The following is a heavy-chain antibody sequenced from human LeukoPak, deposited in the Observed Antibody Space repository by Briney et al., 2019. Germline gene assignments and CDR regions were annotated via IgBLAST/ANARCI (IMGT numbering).Heavy chain of an antibody. V-gene: IGHV4-61*01. CDR3: ARDRSAEGAFDI. CDR1: GGSISSSSYY. J-gene: IGHJ3*02. Sequence: SETLSLTCTVSGGSISSSSYYWSWIRQPPGKGLEWIGYIYYSGSTNYNPSLKSRVTISVDTSKNQFSLKLSSVTAADTAVYYCARDRSAEGAFDIWGQGTMVTVSS. CDR2: IYYSGST.